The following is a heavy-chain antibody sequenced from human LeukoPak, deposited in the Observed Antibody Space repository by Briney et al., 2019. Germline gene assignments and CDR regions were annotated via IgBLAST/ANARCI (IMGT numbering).Heavy chain of an antibody. D-gene: IGHD3-22*01. V-gene: IGHV3-21*01. CDR3: AREGSGSGYYFDQ. J-gene: IGHJ4*02. CDR1: GFTFSSYS. Sequence: GGSLRLSCAASGFTFSSYSMNWVRQAPGKGLEWVSSFSGSSSYIYYADSVKGRFTISRDNAKNSLYLQMNSLRAEDTAVYYCAREGSGSGYYFDQWGQGTLVTVSS. CDR2: FSGSSSYI.